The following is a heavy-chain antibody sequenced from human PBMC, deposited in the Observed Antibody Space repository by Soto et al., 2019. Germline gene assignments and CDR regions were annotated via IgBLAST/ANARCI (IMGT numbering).Heavy chain of an antibody. V-gene: IGHV1-8*01. Sequence: AASVKVSWKSSGYTFTSYEINWVRQATGQGLEWMGWMNPNNGNTGYAQNFQGRVTMTRNTSISTAYMELSSLGSDDTAVYYCARCDSFSISWYWFDSWGKGTPVTVSS. CDR3: ARCDSFSISWYWFDS. D-gene: IGHD6-13*01. CDR1: GYTFTSYE. CDR2: MNPNNGNT. J-gene: IGHJ5*01.